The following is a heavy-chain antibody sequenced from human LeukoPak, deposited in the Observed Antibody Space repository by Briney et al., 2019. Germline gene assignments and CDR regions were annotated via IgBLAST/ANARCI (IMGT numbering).Heavy chain of an antibody. CDR1: GFTFSSYD. V-gene: IGHV3-33*01. Sequence: GGSLRLSCAASGFTFSSYDMHWVRQAPGKGLEWVAVIRYDGSNKYYADSVKGRFTISRDNSKNTLYLQMNSLRAEDTAVYYCASGFSSSPYFDYWGQGTLVTVSS. D-gene: IGHD6-6*01. J-gene: IGHJ4*02. CDR3: ASGFSSSPYFDY. CDR2: IRYDGSNK.